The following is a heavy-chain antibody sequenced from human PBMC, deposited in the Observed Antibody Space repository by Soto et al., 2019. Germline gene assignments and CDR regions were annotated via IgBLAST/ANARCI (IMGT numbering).Heavy chain of an antibody. CDR3: ARAGN. CDR1: GFPFDAYW. CDR2: INQVGTEK. V-gene: IGHV3-7*05. J-gene: IGHJ4*02. Sequence: EVHLVESGGGLVHPGGSLRLSCAASGFPFDAYWMSWVRQGHGRGLEWVANINQVGTEKYYVDSVKGRFTISRDNAKNSVYLPMDRLRAEDTAVYYCARAGNWGQGILVTVSS.